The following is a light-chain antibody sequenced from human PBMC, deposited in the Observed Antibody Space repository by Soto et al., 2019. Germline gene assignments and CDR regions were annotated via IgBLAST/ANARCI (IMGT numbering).Light chain of an antibody. V-gene: IGKV3-20*01. CDR3: QQYGSSPET. CDR2: GAS. CDR1: QSVSSSY. Sequence: EIVLTQSPGTLSLSAGERATLSCRASQSVSSSYLAWYQQKNGQAPRLLIYGASSRATGIPDRFSGSVYGTDFNLTISRLETEDFVVYYCQQYGSSPETFGQGTKVDIK. J-gene: IGKJ1*01.